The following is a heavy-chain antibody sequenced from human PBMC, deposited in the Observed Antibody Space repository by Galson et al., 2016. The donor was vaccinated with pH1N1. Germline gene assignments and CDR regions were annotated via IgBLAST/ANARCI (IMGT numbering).Heavy chain of an antibody. CDR3: SRDCNFWSGLGYSYYYYMDV. Sequence: SLRLSCAASAFTFSRYWMSWVRQAPGKGLEWVANIKEDGRERYYVDSVKGRFTISRDNAKKTLYLQMNSLRAEDTAVYYCSRDCNFWSGLGYSYYYYMDVWGKGTTVIVSS. CDR2: IKEDGRER. J-gene: IGHJ6*03. D-gene: IGHD3-3*01. V-gene: IGHV3-7*01. CDR1: AFTFSRYW.